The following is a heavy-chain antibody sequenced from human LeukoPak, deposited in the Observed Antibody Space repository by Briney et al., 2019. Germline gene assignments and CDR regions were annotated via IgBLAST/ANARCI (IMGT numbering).Heavy chain of an antibody. D-gene: IGHD3-3*01. CDR1: GFTFSSYE. CDR3: ARVDFWSGYPYYYYYGMDV. Sequence: GGSLRLSCAASGFTFSSYEMNWVRQAPGKGLEWVSYISSSGSTIYCADSVKGRFTISRDNAKNSLYLQMNSLRAEDTAVYYCARVDFWSGYPYYYYYGMDVWGQGTTVTVSS. CDR2: ISSSGSTI. J-gene: IGHJ6*02. V-gene: IGHV3-48*03.